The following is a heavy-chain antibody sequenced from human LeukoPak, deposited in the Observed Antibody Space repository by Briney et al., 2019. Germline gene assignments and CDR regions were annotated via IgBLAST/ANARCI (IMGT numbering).Heavy chain of an antibody. CDR3: ARVPRSYYYYYYMDV. Sequence: PSETLSLTCTVSGDSISSSSYYWGWIRQPPGKGLEWIGSLYYSGSTYYNPSLKSRVTISVDTSKNQFSLKLSSVTAADTAVYYCARVPRSYYYYYYMDVWGKGTTVTVSS. V-gene: IGHV4-39*07. J-gene: IGHJ6*03. CDR1: GDSISSSSYY. CDR2: LYYSGST.